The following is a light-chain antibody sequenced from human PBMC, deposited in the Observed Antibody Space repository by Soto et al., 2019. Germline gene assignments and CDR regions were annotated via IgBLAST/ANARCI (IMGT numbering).Light chain of an antibody. CDR2: DTS. V-gene: IGKV3-15*01. CDR1: QSVRNK. Sequence: EILLTQSPATLSVSPGERVTLSCRASQSVRNKLAWYQQQPGQAPRVLIYDTSTRATGLPARFSGSGSGTDFTLTISSLQSEDSAVYSCQKYNSWSAITFGQGKRLEI. J-gene: IGKJ5*01. CDR3: QKYNSWSAIT.